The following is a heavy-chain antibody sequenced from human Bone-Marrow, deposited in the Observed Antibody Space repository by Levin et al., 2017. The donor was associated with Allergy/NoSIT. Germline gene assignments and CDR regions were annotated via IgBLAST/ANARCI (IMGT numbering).Heavy chain of an antibody. Sequence: LRLSCTVSGGSISSGNYYWSWIRQPAGERLEWIGRIYTSGSPNYNPSLKSRVTISLDTSKNQFPLKLTSVTAAEAAVYDCARVGHVQEGSGTSWYSISYDYMDVWGKGTTVTVSS. CDR3: ARVGHVQEGSGTSWYSISYDYMDV. V-gene: IGHV4-61*02. CDR2: IYTSGSP. D-gene: IGHD2-2*02. CDR1: GGSISSGNYY. J-gene: IGHJ6*03.